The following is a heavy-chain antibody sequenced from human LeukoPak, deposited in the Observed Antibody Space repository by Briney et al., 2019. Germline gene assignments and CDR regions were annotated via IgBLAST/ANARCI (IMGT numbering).Heavy chain of an antibody. Sequence: GGSLRHSCAASGFTLSTNYMSWVRPAPGKGLAWVSVIYSADSTYYAVSVKGRFTISRDNSKNTLYLQMNSRRAEDTAVYYCATAVAGPPFDYWGQGTLVTVSS. V-gene: IGHV3-53*01. D-gene: IGHD6-19*01. CDR2: IYSADST. CDR3: ATAVAGPPFDY. CDR1: GFTLSTNY. J-gene: IGHJ4*02.